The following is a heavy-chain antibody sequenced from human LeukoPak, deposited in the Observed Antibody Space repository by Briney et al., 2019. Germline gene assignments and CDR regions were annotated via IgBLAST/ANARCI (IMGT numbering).Heavy chain of an antibody. Sequence: PGGSLRLSCAASGFTFSSYAMSWVRQAPGKGLEWVSSISSSSSYIYYADSVKGRFTISRDNAKNSLYLQMNSLRAEDTAVYYCARAARTTMGLYFDYWGQGTLVTVSS. CDR3: ARAARTTMGLYFDY. V-gene: IGHV3-21*01. D-gene: IGHD6-25*01. CDR1: GFTFSSYA. CDR2: ISSSSSYI. J-gene: IGHJ4*02.